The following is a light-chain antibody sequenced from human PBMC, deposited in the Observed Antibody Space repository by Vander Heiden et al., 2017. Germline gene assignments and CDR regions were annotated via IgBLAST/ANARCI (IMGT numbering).Light chain of an antibody. CDR1: SLRFYY. CDR2: GDN. CDR3: NSRDSSTNRFVV. V-gene: IGLV3-19*01. J-gene: IGLJ3*02. Sequence: SSELTPDPAASVSLGQTLRITCRGASLRFYYASWFQQKPGQAPIQVLYGDNTQPSGIPDRFSGSSSGNTAALTITGAQAEDEADYYCNSRDSSTNRFVVFGGGTQLTVL.